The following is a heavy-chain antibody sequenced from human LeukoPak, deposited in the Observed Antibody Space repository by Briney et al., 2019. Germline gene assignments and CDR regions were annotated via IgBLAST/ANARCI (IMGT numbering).Heavy chain of an antibody. CDR1: GGSISSGGYS. V-gene: IGHV4-30-2*01. CDR2: FYHSGST. D-gene: IGHD3-22*01. Sequence: SETLSLTCAVSGGSISSGGYSWSWIRQPPGKALDGIGYFYHSGSTYYNPSLKSRVTISVDRSKNQFSLKLSSVTAADTAVYYCARGRPYTYYYDSSGYGAFDIWGQGTMVTVSS. CDR3: ARGRPYTYYYDSSGYGAFDI. J-gene: IGHJ3*02.